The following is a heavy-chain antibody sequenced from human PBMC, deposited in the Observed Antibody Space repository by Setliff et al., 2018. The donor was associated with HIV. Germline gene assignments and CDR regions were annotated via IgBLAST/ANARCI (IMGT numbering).Heavy chain of an antibody. CDR3: AGSGPGLPLNS. D-gene: IGHD2-15*01. Sequence: HPGGSLRLSCAASGFTFSGSAMHWVRQASGKGLEWVGRIRSETNTYATAYAASVKGRFTISRDDSKNTAYLQMNSLKTEDTAVYYCAGSGPGLPLNSWGQGTLVTVSS. J-gene: IGHJ4*02. V-gene: IGHV3-73*01. CDR1: GFTFSGSA. CDR2: IRSETNTYAT.